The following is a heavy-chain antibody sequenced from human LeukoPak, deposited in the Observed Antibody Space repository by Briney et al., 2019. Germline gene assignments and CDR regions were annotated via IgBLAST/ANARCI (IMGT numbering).Heavy chain of an antibody. D-gene: IGHD6-13*01. Sequence: ASVKVSCKASGYTFTSYGISWVRQAPGQGREWMGWISAYNGNTNYAQKFQGRVTMTEDTSTDTAYMELSSLRSEDTAVYYCATGGGAAAGTFYYYGMDVWGQGTTVTVSS. CDR1: GYTFTSYG. V-gene: IGHV1-18*01. J-gene: IGHJ6*02. CDR2: ISAYNGNT. CDR3: ATGGGAAAGTFYYYGMDV.